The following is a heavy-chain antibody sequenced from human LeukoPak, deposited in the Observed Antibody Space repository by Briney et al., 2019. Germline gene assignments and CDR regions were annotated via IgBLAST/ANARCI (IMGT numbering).Heavy chain of an antibody. J-gene: IGHJ4*02. Sequence: ETLSLTCTVSGGSISSSSYYWGWIRQPPGKGLEWVSVIYSGGSTYYADSVKGRFTISRDNSKNTLYLQMNSLRAEDTAVYYCARDLFRYDSSGYYYWGQGTLVTVSS. CDR1: GGSISSSSYY. D-gene: IGHD3-22*01. CDR3: ARDLFRYDSSGYYY. V-gene: IGHV3-53*01. CDR2: IYSGGST.